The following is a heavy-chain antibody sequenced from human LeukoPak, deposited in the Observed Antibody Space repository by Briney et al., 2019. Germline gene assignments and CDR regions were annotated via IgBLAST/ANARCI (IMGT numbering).Heavy chain of an antibody. CDR2: INPNSGGT. D-gene: IGHD6-19*01. Sequence: ASVKVSCKASGYTFTGYYMHWVRQAPGHGLEWMGWINPNSGGTNYAQKSQGRVTMTRDTSISTAYMELSRLRSDDTAVYYCARSFYSSGWYYYYYGMDVWGQGTTVTVSS. CDR1: GYTFTGYY. J-gene: IGHJ6*02. V-gene: IGHV1-2*02. CDR3: ARSFYSSGWYYYYYGMDV.